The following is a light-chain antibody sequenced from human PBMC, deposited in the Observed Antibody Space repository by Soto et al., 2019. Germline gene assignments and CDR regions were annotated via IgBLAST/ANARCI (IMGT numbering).Light chain of an antibody. CDR2: EAS. Sequence: IPFTEAPSFLSASVGYRFTITCRASQTISSLLAWYQQKPGKAPKLLIYEASTLQSGVPSRFSGSGSGTDFTLTISSLQPDDFATYYCQHFKSYPHAFGHGTKVDI. J-gene: IGKJ1*01. CDR1: QTISSL. CDR3: QHFKSYPHA. V-gene: IGKV1-9*01.